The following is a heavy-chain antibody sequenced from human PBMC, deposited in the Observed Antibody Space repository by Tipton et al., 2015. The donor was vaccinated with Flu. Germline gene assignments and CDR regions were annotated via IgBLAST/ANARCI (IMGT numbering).Heavy chain of an antibody. D-gene: IGHD5-12*01. CDR2: IYTGGSS. V-gene: IGHV4-61*02. Sequence: TLSLTCTVSGYSISSGYYWSWIRQPAGKGLEWIGRIYTGGSSYYNPSLKSRVTMSVDTSKNQFSLKLDSMTAADTAVYFCARDGYSGYDFGYYFDSWGQGTLVTVST. CDR1: GYSISSGYY. J-gene: IGHJ4*02. CDR3: ARDGYSGYDFGYYFDS.